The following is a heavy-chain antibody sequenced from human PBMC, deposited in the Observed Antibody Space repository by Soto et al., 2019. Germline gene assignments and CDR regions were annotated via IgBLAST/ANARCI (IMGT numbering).Heavy chain of an antibody. Sequence: QVHLVQSGAEVKKPGASVKVSCMASGYNFIAQNIHWVRQAPGLGLEWMGKMNPTSGGSDYAQEFQGRVTVTRDTSRSTAYMELTSLRSDDTAVYYCARERHLNSPSDAFDLWGQGKMVIVSS. CDR3: ARERHLNSPSDAFDL. J-gene: IGHJ3*01. D-gene: IGHD1-7*01. CDR1: GYNFIAQN. V-gene: IGHV1-2*02. CDR2: MNPTSGGS.